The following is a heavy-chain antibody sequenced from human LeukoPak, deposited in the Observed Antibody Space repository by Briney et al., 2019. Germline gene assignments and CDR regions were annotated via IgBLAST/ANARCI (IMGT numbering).Heavy chain of an antibody. Sequence: PSETLSLTCTVSGGSTSSSSYYWGWIRQPPGKGLEWIGSMYYSGSTYYNPSLKSRVTISVDTSKNQFSLNLSSVTAADTAVYYCAGTSGSYYALDYWGQGTLVTVSS. CDR1: GGSTSSSSYY. D-gene: IGHD1-26*01. CDR3: AGTSGSYYALDY. J-gene: IGHJ4*02. V-gene: IGHV4-39*01. CDR2: MYYSGST.